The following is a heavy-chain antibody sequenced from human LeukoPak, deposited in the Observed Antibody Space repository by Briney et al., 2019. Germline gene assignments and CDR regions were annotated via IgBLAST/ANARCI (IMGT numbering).Heavy chain of an antibody. V-gene: IGHV1-2*02. J-gene: IGHJ6*03. CDR2: INPNSGGT. CDR3: ARDRRDRGVPYMDV. Sequence: ASVKVSCKASGYNFTDYYMHWVRQAPGQGLEWMGWINPNSGGTDYAQKFQGRVTMTRDTSISTAYMELIRLTSDDTAVYYCARDRRDRGVPYMDVWGKGTTVTVSS. D-gene: IGHD3-10*01. CDR1: GYNFTDYY.